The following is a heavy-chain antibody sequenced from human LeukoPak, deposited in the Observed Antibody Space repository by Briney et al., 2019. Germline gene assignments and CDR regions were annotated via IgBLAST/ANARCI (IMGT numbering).Heavy chain of an antibody. D-gene: IGHD3-22*01. CDR3: ARDYYDSSGYLSPFVM. CDR1: GYTFTSYG. J-gene: IGHJ4*02. CDR2: ISAYNGNT. Sequence: ASVKVSCKASGYTFTSYGISWVRQAPGQGLEWMGWISAYNGNTNYAQKLQGRVTMTTDTSTSTAYMELRSLRSDDTAVYYCARDYYDSSGYLSPFVMWGQGTLVTVSS. V-gene: IGHV1-18*01.